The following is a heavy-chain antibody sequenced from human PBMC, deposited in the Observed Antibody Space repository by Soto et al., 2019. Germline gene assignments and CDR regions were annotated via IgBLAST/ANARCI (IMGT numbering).Heavy chain of an antibody. Sequence: GGSLRLSCAASGFTFSSYAMHWVRQAPGKGLEWVAVISYDGSNKYYADSVKGRFTISRDNSKNTLYLQMNSLRAEDTAVYYCARDRDFWTQRKYYYGMDVWGQGTTVTVSS. CDR2: ISYDGSNK. D-gene: IGHD3-3*01. CDR1: GFTFSSYA. V-gene: IGHV3-30-3*01. CDR3: ARDRDFWTQRKYYYGMDV. J-gene: IGHJ6*02.